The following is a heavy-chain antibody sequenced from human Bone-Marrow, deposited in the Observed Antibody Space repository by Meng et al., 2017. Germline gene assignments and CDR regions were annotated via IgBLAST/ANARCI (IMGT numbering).Heavy chain of an antibody. CDR2: VYQRGDT. CDR1: SGPISSDIW. D-gene: IGHD1-7*01. J-gene: IGHJ4*02. V-gene: IGHV4-4*03. CDR3: GRDQGRELINH. Sequence: QVQLQESAAGLVEPPGTLSLTCTVSSGPISSDIWWCWVRQPPGKGLEWSGEVYQRGDTNYNPSLKSRVDISVDKAKNQFYLSLFSVTAADTAVYYCGRDQGRELINHWGQGTLVTVSS.